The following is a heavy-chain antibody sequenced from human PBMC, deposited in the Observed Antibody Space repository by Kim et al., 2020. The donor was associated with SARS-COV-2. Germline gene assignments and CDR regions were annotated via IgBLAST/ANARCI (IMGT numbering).Heavy chain of an antibody. V-gene: IGHV3-23*01. CDR2: ISGSGGST. CDR1: GFIFSSYA. Sequence: GGSLRLSCAASGFIFSSYAMSWVRQAPGKGLEWVSGISGSGGSTYYADSVKGRFTISRDNSKNTLYLQMNSLRAEDTAVYYCAKAPDSGWYLDYWGQGTLVTVSS. D-gene: IGHD6-19*01. J-gene: IGHJ4*02. CDR3: AKAPDSGWYLDY.